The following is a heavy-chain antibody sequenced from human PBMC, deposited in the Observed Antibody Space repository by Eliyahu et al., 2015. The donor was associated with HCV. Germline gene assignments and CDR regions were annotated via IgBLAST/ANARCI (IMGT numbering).Heavy chain of an antibody. J-gene: IGHJ4*02. V-gene: IGHV3-23*01. CDR3: AKAADDFWSYYKMGFDS. CDR1: GFTFDXYA. D-gene: IGHD3-10*01. CDR2: XXGSGGIT. Sequence: EVQLLESGGGLVQPGGSLRLSCAASGFTFDXYAMSXVRQAPGXGLEWVXAXXGSGGITXYADSVKGRFTISRNNSKNTLYLQMNSLRAEDTAVYYCAKAADDFWSYYKMGFDSWGQGTLVTVSS.